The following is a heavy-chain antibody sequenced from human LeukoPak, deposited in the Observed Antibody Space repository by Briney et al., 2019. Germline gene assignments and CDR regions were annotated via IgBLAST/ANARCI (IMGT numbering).Heavy chain of an antibody. D-gene: IGHD3-22*01. Sequence: ASVKVSCKASGYTFTSYYMHWVRQAPGQGLEWMGIINPSGGSTSYAQKFQGRVTMTRDTSTSTVYMELSSLRSEDTAVYYCAKDRGIVVVMVAFDIWGQGTMVTVSS. J-gene: IGHJ3*02. CDR2: INPSGGST. CDR1: GYTFTSYY. V-gene: IGHV1-46*01. CDR3: AKDRGIVVVMVAFDI.